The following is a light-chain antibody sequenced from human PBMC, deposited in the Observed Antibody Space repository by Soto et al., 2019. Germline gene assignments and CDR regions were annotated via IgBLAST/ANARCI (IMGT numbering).Light chain of an antibody. CDR2: GAS. Sequence: IVLTQSPGTLSLSPGERATLSCRASQTVTRNYLAWYQQKPGQAPRLVIHGASTRAAGIPDRFSGSGSGTDFTLTISRLDPEDFAVYHCQQYGSSPPSWTFGQGTKVDIK. CDR3: QQYGSSPPSWT. J-gene: IGKJ1*01. CDR1: QTVTRNY. V-gene: IGKV3-20*01.